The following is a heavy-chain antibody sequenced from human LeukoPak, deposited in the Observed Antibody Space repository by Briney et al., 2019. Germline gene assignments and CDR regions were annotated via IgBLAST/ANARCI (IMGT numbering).Heavy chain of an antibody. CDR2: ISSSSSYI. CDR1: GFTFSSYS. J-gene: IGHJ6*02. Sequence: GGSLRLSCAASGFTFSSYSMNWVRQAPGKGLEWVSSISSSSSYIYYADSVKGRFTISRDNAKNSLYLQMNSLRAEDTAVYYCARQTYYYDSSGWTAYYYYGMDVWGQGTTVTVSS. V-gene: IGHV3-21*01. CDR3: ARQTYYYDSSGWTAYYYYGMDV. D-gene: IGHD3-22*01.